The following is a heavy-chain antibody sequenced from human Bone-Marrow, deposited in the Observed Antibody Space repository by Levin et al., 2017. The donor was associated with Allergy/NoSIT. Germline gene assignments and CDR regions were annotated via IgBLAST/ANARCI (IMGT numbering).Heavy chain of an antibody. CDR3: ARDWSY. J-gene: IGHJ4*02. Sequence: GESLKISCKTSGYTFTSFGINWVRQAPGQGLEWMGYISTYSGNTNYAQKFQDRITMTTDTSTNTAYMELRSLRSDDTAVYYCARDWSYWGQGTLVTVSS. CDR2: ISTYSGNT. V-gene: IGHV1-18*01. CDR1: GYTFTSFG. D-gene: IGHD3-3*01.